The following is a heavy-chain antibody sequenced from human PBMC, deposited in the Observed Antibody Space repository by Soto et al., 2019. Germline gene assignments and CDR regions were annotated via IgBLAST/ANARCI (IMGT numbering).Heavy chain of an antibody. CDR1: GFTFSSYA. CDR2: ISGSGGST. Sequence: GGSLRLSCAASGFTFSSYAMSWVRQAPGKGLEWVSTISGSGGSTYYADSVKGRFTISRDNSKNTLYLQMNSLRAEDTAVYYCAKVVLRYFDWLLRDSDYWGQGTLVTVSS. J-gene: IGHJ4*02. D-gene: IGHD3-9*01. V-gene: IGHV3-23*01. CDR3: AKVVLRYFDWLLRDSDY.